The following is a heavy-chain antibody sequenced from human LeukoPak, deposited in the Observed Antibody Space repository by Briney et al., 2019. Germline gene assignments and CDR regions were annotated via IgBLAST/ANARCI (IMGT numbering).Heavy chain of an antibody. V-gene: IGHV4-39*07. CDR1: GGSISSGSYY. CDR3: ARDGYSGNDGI. J-gene: IGHJ4*02. Sequence: SETLSLTCIVSGGSISSGSYYWGWIRQPPGKGLEWIGSIYYSGRTYYNPSLKSRVTISVDTSSNRFSLRLSSVTAADTAVYYCARDGYSGNDGIWGQGTLVTVSS. D-gene: IGHD5-12*01. CDR2: IYYSGRT.